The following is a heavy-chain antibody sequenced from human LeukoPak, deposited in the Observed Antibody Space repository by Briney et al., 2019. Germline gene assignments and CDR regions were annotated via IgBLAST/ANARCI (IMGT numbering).Heavy chain of an antibody. D-gene: IGHD3-10*01. CDR3: ARGFGWFDP. V-gene: IGHV4-59*13. Sequence: SETLSLTCTVSGGSISSYYWSWIRQPPGKGLEWIGYIYYSGSTNYNPSLKSRVAISVDTSKNQFSLRLSSVTAADTAVYYCARGFGWFDPWGQGTLVTVSS. CDR1: GGSISSYY. J-gene: IGHJ5*02. CDR2: IYYSGST.